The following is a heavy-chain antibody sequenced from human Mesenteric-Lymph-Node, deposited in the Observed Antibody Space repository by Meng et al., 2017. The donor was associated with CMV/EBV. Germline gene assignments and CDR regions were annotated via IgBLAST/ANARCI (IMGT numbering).Heavy chain of an antibody. J-gene: IGHJ4*02. V-gene: IGHV3-30*03. CDR2: ISYDGSSR. D-gene: IGHD3/OR15-3a*01. Sequence: GESLKISCAASGFTFSSYAMSWVRQAPGKGLEWVAVISYDGSSRYYADSVRGRFTISRDNSENTLYLQMNSLKIEDTALYYCARGLDFWTGYPLYWGQGTQVTVSS. CDR3: ARGLDFWTGYPLY. CDR1: GFTFSSYA.